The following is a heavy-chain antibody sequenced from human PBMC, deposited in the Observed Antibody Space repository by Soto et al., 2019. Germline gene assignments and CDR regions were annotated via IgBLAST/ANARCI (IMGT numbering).Heavy chain of an antibody. CDR2: ISGSGDNT. J-gene: IGHJ4*01. CDR3: AKGRAITVYGVDILFDY. D-gene: IGHD3-3*01. CDR1: GFSFSDYA. V-gene: IGHV3-23*01. Sequence: VGSLRLSCKASGFSFSDYAMTWVRQAPGKGLEWVSVISGSGDNTFYAASVKGRFAISRDNSKNVLYLQVNSLSADDAAVYFCAKGRAITVYGVDILFDYWGLGTLVTVSS.